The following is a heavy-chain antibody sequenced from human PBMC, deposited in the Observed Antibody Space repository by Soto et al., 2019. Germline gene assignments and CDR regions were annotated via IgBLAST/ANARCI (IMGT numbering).Heavy chain of an antibody. J-gene: IGHJ4*02. CDR1: GFDFGSFA. CDR2: ISYDGSNE. Sequence: QVLWVESGGGVVQPGESLRLSCAASGFDFGSFAMQWVRQAPGKGLEWVTTISYDGSNEYYGDSVKGRFTISRDNSKNTLHLQMNSLRIDDTGIYYCASVLDYWGQGTLVTVSS. V-gene: IGHV3-30*03. CDR3: ASVLDY.